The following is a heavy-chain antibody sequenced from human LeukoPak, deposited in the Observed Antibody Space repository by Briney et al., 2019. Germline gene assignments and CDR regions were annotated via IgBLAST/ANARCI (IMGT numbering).Heavy chain of an antibody. Sequence: SVKVSCKASGYTFTSYDINWVRQATGQGLEWMGGIIPIFGTANYAQKFQGRVTITADKSTSTAYMELSSLRSEDTAVYYCARDNSVRDEAWWFNPWGQGTLVTVSS. CDR2: IIPIFGTA. D-gene: IGHD5-24*01. J-gene: IGHJ5*02. V-gene: IGHV1-69*06. CDR1: GYTFTSYD. CDR3: ARDNSVRDEAWWFNP.